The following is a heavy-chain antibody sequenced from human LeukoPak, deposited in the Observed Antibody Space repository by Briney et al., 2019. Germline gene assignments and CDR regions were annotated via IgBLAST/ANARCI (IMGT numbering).Heavy chain of an antibody. V-gene: IGHV3-7*04. CDR2: INLDGREK. CDR1: GFTFSDYL. CDR3: ARDKAIAAAGCHY. Sequence: GGSLRLSCPAPGFTFSDYLMSWVRQAPGKGLEWVANINLDGREKNYVDSVKGRFTISRDNAKNSLYLQMHSLRAEDTAVYYCARDKAIAAAGCHYWGQGTLVTVSS. D-gene: IGHD6-13*01. J-gene: IGHJ4*02.